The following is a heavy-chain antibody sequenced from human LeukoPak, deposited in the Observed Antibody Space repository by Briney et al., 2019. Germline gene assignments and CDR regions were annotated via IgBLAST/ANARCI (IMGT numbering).Heavy chain of an antibody. D-gene: IGHD4-23*01. CDR3: ARDLDYGGNSGHHGY. Sequence: GGSLRLSCAASGFTVSSNYMSWVRQAPGKGLEWVSVIYSGGSTYYADSVKGRFTISRDKSKNTLYLQMNSLRAEDTAVYYCARDLDYGGNSGHHGYWGQGTLVTVSS. CDR1: GFTVSSNY. V-gene: IGHV3-53*01. J-gene: IGHJ4*02. CDR2: IYSGGST.